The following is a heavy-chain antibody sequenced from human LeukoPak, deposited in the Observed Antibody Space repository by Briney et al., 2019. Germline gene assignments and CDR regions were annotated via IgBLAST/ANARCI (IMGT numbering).Heavy chain of an antibody. D-gene: IGHD4-23*01. CDR3: ARDLDYGGRGLDS. CDR2: ISTSSTI. CDR1: GFTFSTSS. V-gene: IGHV3-48*04. Sequence: GRSLRLFCAASGFTFSTSSFNWVRQAPGKGLEWISYISTSSTINYADSVRGRFTISRDNAKSSLSLQMNSLRAEDTAVYCCARDLDYGGRGLDSWGQGTLVIVSS. J-gene: IGHJ4*02.